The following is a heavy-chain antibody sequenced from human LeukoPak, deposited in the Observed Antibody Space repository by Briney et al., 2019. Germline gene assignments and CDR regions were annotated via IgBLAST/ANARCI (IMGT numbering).Heavy chain of an antibody. CDR3: ARDRNYQLLYDWFDP. J-gene: IGHJ5*02. V-gene: IGHV3-23*01. CDR2: ISGSGGST. CDR1: GFTFSSYA. Sequence: GGSLRLSCAASGFTFSSYAMSWVRQAPGKGLEWVSAISGSGGSTYYADSVKGRFTISRDNAKNSLYLQMNSLRAEDTAVYYCARDRNYQLLYDWFDPWGQGTLVTVSS. D-gene: IGHD2-2*02.